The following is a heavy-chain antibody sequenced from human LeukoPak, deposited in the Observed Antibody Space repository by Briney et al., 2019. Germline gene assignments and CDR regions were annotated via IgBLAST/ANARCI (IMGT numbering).Heavy chain of an antibody. CDR3: ATTFLDY. CDR2: IYYSGST. V-gene: IGHV4-39*01. Sequence: SETLSLTCTVSGGSISSSRYYWGWIRQPPGKGLEWIGSIYYSGSTYYNPSLKSRVTISVDTSKNQFSLKLSSVTAADTAVYYCATTFLDYWGQGTLVTVSS. J-gene: IGHJ4*02. CDR1: GGSISSSRYY.